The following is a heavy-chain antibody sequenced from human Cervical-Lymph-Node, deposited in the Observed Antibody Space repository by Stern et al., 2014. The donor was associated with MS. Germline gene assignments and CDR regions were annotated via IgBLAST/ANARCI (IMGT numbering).Heavy chain of an antibody. Sequence: MQLVESGGGVVQPGRYLRLSCAASGFTFSSYAMHWVRQAPGKGLEWVAVISYDGSNKYYADSVKGRFTISRDNSKNTLYLQMNSLRAEDTAVYYCAAISSGYPPHDYWGQGTLVTVSS. J-gene: IGHJ4*02. CDR2: ISYDGSNK. CDR1: GFTFSSYA. D-gene: IGHD3-22*01. V-gene: IGHV3-30*01. CDR3: AAISSGYPPHDY.